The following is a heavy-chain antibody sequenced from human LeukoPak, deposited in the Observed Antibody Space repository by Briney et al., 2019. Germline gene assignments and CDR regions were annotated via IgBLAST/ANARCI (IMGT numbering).Heavy chain of an antibody. V-gene: IGHV3-48*03. CDR1: GFTFSNYA. D-gene: IGHD6-13*01. Sequence: GGSQRLSCTGSGFTFSNYAMNWVRQAPGKGLEWVSYISGSGDTIYYADSVKGRITISRDNAKTSLYLQMNNLRAEDTALYYCARFDRSWYYFDYWGPGTLVTVSS. CDR2: ISGSGDTI. CDR3: ARFDRSWYYFDY. J-gene: IGHJ4*02.